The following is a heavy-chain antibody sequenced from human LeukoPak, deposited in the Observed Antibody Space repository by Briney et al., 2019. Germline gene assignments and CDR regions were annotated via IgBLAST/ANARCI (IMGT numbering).Heavy chain of an antibody. CDR3: VKGGRNNWNPPGIDN. CDR2: ISGNGGST. D-gene: IGHD1-20*01. CDR1: GFTFSSYA. V-gene: IGHV3-64D*09. J-gene: IGHJ4*02. Sequence: GGSLRLSCSASGFTFSSYAIHWVRQAPGKGLEYVSAISGNGGSTFYANSVKGRFTISRDNSKNTLYLQMSSLRPEDTAVYYCVKGGRNNWNPPGIDNWGQGTLVTVSS.